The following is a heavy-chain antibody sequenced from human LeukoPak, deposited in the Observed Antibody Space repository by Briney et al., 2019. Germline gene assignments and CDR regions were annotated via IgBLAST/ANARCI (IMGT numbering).Heavy chain of an antibody. Sequence: GGSLRLSCAASGFTVSSNYMSWVRQAPGKGPEWASVIYSGGSTYYADSVKGRFTISRDNSKNTLYLQMNSLRAEDTAVYYCAREGYCGGDCYYFDYWGQGTLVTVSS. CDR1: GFTVSSNY. CDR2: IYSGGST. CDR3: AREGYCGGDCYYFDY. V-gene: IGHV3-53*01. J-gene: IGHJ4*02. D-gene: IGHD2-21*02.